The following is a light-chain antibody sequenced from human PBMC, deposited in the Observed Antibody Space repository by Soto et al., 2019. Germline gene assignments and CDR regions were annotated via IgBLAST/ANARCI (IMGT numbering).Light chain of an antibody. CDR2: AAS. J-gene: IGKJ5*01. Sequence: DIQMTQSPSSLSASVGDRVTITCRASQSISSYLNWYQQKPGKAPKLLIYAASSLQSGVPSRFSGSGSGTDFTLTISSLQPEDFATYYCQQSYTTPPITFGLGTRLEI. CDR3: QQSYTTPPIT. V-gene: IGKV1-39*01. CDR1: QSISSY.